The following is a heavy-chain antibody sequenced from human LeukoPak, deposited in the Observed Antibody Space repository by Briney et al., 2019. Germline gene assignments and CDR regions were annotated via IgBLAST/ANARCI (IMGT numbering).Heavy chain of an antibody. CDR2: IYTSGST. J-gene: IGHJ6*02. Sequence: SETLSLTCTVSGGSISSYYWSWIRQPAGKGLEWIGRIYTSGSTNYNPSLKSRVTMSVDTFKNQFSLKLSSVTAADTAVYYCARDLGVTIFGLSNGMDVWGQGTTVTVSS. D-gene: IGHD3-3*01. CDR3: ARDLGVTIFGLSNGMDV. CDR1: GGSISSYY. V-gene: IGHV4-4*07.